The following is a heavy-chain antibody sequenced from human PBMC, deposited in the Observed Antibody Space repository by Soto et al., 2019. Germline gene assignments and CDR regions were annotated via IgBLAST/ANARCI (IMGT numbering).Heavy chain of an antibody. CDR2: ISGSGGST. CDR1: GFALSIYA. Sequence: PGGSLRLSCPASGFALSIYAMSWVRHAPGKGLEWVSAISGSGGSTYYADSVKGRFTISRDNSKNTLYLQMNSLRAENTAVYYCAQDPQGYSYGHNWFDPWGQGTLVTVSS. V-gene: IGHV3-23*01. D-gene: IGHD5-18*01. J-gene: IGHJ5*02. CDR3: AQDPQGYSYGHNWFDP.